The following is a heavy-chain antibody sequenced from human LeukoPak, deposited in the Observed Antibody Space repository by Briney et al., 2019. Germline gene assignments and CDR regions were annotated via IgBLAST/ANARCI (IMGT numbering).Heavy chain of an antibody. CDR2: IYYSVST. CDR1: GGSISSYY. Sequence: SETLSLTCTVSGGSISSYYWSWIRQPPGKGREWIGYIYYSVSTNYNPSLKSRVTISVDTSKNQFSLKLSSVTAADTAVYYCARGESPFYGSGSYNLFFDYWGQGTLVTVSS. J-gene: IGHJ4*02. CDR3: ARGESPFYGSGSYNLFFDY. D-gene: IGHD3-10*01. V-gene: IGHV4-59*01.